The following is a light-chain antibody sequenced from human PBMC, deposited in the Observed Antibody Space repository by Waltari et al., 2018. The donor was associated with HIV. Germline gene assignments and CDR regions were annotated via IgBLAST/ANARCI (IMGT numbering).Light chain of an antibody. CDR3: QTWSV. CDR2: LNSDGSH. CDR1: SGHSSYA. J-gene: IGLJ3*02. V-gene: IGLV4-69*01. Sequence: QLVLTQSPSASASLGASVKLTCTLSSGHSSYAIAWHQQQPEKGPRYLMKLNSDGSHSKGDGIPDRCSGSSSGAERYLTISSLQSEDEADYYCQTWSVFGGGTKLTVL.